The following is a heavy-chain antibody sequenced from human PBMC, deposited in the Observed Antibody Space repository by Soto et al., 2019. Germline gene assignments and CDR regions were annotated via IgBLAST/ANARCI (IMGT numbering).Heavy chain of an antibody. CDR1: GFTFSSNW. CDR2: IKRDGSEK. Sequence: EVQLVESGGGLVQPGGSLRLSCAASGFTFSSNWMSWVRQAPGKGLEWVANIKRDGSEKYYVDSVKGRFTISRDNAKNSLYLQMNSLRADDTAVYYCASLEWKYSGYADYWGQGTLVTVSS. D-gene: IGHD5-12*01. V-gene: IGHV3-7*03. J-gene: IGHJ4*02. CDR3: ASLEWKYSGYADY.